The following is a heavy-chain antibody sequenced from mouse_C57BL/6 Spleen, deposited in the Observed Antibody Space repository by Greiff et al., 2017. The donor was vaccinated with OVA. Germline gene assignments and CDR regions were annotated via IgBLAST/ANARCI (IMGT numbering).Heavy chain of an antibody. J-gene: IGHJ3*01. V-gene: IGHV1-53*01. Sequence: QVRLQQPGTELVKPGASVKLSCKASGYTFTSYWMHWVKQRPGQGLEWIGTINPRNGGTNYNEKFKSKATLTVDKAASTDYMQLSSLTSEDYAVYYCAREGAYDGGTYWGQGTLVTVSA. CDR1: GYTFTSYW. CDR2: INPRNGGT. CDR3: AREGAYDGGTY. D-gene: IGHD1-1*01.